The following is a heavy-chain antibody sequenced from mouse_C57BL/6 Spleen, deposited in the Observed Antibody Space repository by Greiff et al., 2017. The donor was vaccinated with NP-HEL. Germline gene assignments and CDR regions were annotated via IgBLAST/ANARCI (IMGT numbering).Heavy chain of an antibody. Sequence: QVQLQQSGAELVKPGASVKLSCKASGYTFTSYWMQWVKQRPGQGLEWIGEIDPSDSYTNYNQKFKGKATLTVDTSSSAAYMQLSSLTSEDSAVYYCARSLTGPFDYWGQGTTLTVSS. CDR1: GYTFTSYW. V-gene: IGHV1-50*01. CDR2: IDPSDSYT. CDR3: ARSLTGPFDY. D-gene: IGHD4-1*01. J-gene: IGHJ2*01.